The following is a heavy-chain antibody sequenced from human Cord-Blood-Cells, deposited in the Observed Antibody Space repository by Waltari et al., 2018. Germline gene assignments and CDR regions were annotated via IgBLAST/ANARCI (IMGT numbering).Heavy chain of an antibody. J-gene: IGHJ4*02. CDR2: ISYDGSNK. Sequence: QVQLVEVGGGVVQPGGSLRLLWAASGLSFGSFGMHWARQSPGKGLEWVAVISYDGSNKYYADYVKGRFTISRDNSKNTLYLQMNSLRAEDTAVHYCAKSDTVTTYYFDYWGQGTLVTVSS. CDR3: AKSDTVTTYYFDY. D-gene: IGHD4-17*01. CDR1: GLSFGSFG. V-gene: IGHV3-30*18.